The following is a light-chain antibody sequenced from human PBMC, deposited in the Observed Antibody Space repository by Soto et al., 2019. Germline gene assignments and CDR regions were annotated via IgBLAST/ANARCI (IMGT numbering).Light chain of an antibody. CDR2: RNN. Sequence: QSVLTQPPSASGTPGQRVTISCSGSSSNIGSNYVYWYQQLPGTAPKLLIYRNNQRPSGVPDRFSGSKSGTSASLAISGLRSEDAADYYCAAWDDSLSGAVFGGGTKLTVL. CDR3: AAWDDSLSGAV. CDR1: SSNIGSNY. J-gene: IGLJ2*01. V-gene: IGLV1-47*01.